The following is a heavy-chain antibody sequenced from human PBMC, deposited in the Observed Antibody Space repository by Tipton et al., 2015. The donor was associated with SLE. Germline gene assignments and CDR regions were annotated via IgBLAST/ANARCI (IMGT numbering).Heavy chain of an antibody. J-gene: IGHJ4*02. D-gene: IGHD6-13*01. V-gene: IGHV4-30-2*01. CDR2: IFHSGST. CDR3: ARGGVSAAGDFDY. CDR1: GGPITSAYY. Sequence: TLSLTCAVSGGPITSAYYWNWIRQPPGKGLEWIGFIFHSGSTHYNPSLKSRVTMSVDRSNNQFSLKLSSVTAADTAVYYCARGGVSAAGDFDYWGQGTLVTVSS.